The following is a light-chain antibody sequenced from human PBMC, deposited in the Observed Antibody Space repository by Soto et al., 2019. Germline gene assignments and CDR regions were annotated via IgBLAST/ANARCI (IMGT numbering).Light chain of an antibody. CDR3: QQSYSNPRT. CDR1: ETITRY. V-gene: IGKV1-39*01. J-gene: IGKJ4*01. Sequence: DIQMTQSPSSLSASVGETVIISCRASETITRYLNWYQSKPGKAPRLLISGASSLQSGVPSRFSGSYSGTDFTLTISSLQPEDFATYYCQQSYSNPRTFGGGTKVDIK. CDR2: GAS.